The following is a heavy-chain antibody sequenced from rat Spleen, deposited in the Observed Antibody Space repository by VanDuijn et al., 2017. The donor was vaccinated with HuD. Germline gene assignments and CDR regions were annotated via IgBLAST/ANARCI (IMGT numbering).Heavy chain of an antibody. CDR1: GFTFSXXY. J-gene: IGHJ1*01. V-gene: IGHV5-25*01. CDR2: ISSGGGNT. CDR3: AXXXHXXXYY. Sequence: EVQLVESGGGLVQPGRSMKLSCAASGFTFSXXYMAWVRQAPTKGLEWVASISSGGGNTSYRDSVRGRFTSSREKANNTLXPXMDSLWTEDTPHYYCAXXXHXXXYY.